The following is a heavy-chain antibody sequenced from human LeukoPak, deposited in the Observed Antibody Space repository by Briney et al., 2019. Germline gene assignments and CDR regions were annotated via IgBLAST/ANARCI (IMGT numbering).Heavy chain of an antibody. CDR1: GYTFTSYY. D-gene: IGHD6-13*01. CDR2: INPSGGST. J-gene: IGHJ4*02. V-gene: IGHV1-46*01. Sequence: GASVRVSCKASGYTFTSYYMHWVRQAPGQGLEWMGIINPSGGSTSYAQKFQGRVTMTRDMSTSTVYMELSSLRSEDTAVYYCARDVAAAGTPIDYWGQGTLVTVSS. CDR3: ARDVAAAGTPIDY.